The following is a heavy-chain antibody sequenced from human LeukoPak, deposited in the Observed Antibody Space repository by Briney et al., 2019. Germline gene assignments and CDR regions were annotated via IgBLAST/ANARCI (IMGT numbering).Heavy chain of an antibody. CDR1: GDSVSSNSAA. J-gene: IGHJ5*02. CDR3: ARGLHHWLVREYNWFDP. CDR2: TYYRSKWYN. D-gene: IGHD6-6*01. V-gene: IGHV6-1*01. Sequence: SQTLSLTCAISGDSVSSNSAAWNWIRQSPSRGLEWLGRTYYRSKWYNDYAVSVKSRITINPDTSKNQFSLQLNSVTPEDTAVYYCARGLHHWLVREYNWFDPRGQGTLVTVSS.